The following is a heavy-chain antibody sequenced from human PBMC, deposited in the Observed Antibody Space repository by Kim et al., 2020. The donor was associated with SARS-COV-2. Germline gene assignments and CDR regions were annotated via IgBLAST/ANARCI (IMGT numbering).Heavy chain of an antibody. J-gene: IGHJ4*02. D-gene: IGHD3-10*01. Sequence: GGSLRLSCAASGFTFSSYVMNWVRQAPGKGLEWVSISGISGESYYADAAEGGLITSSDNSENTVYLQMNTLRVAETAADYCCGHGSGTSFYWGQGTLV. CDR2: ISGISGES. CDR1: GFTFSSYV. CDR3: CGHGSGTSFY. V-gene: IGHV3-23*01.